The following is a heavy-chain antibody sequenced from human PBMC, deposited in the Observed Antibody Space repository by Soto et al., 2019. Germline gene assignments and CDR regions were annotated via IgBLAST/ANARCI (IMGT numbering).Heavy chain of an antibody. D-gene: IGHD3-22*01. Sequence: QVQLVESGGGLVKPGGSLRLSCAASGFTFSDYYMSWIRQAPGKGLEWVSYISSSGSTIYYADSVKGRFTISRDNAKNSLYLLMNSLRAEDTAVYDCAREYYYDSNGFSYYYGMDDWGRGTTVTVSS. CDR3: AREYYYDSNGFSYYYGMDD. CDR2: ISSSGSTI. V-gene: IGHV3-11*01. CDR1: GFTFSDYY. J-gene: IGHJ6*02.